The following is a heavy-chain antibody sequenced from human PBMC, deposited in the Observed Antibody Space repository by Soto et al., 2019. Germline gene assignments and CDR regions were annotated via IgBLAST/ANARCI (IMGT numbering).Heavy chain of an antibody. Sequence: GASVKVSCKASGGTFSSYAIHWVRQAPEQGPEWMGEIGPESGATRYAQKFQGRVTMTRDTSITTVYMELNNLSPDDTAVYYCGRGRSGQIVVFYWGQGTPVTVSS. D-gene: IGHD1-26*01. J-gene: IGHJ4*02. CDR1: GGTFSSYA. CDR2: IGPESGAT. V-gene: IGHV1-2*02. CDR3: GRGRSGQIVVFY.